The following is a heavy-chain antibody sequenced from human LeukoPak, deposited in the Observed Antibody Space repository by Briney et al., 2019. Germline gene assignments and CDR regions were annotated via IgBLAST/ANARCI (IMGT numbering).Heavy chain of an antibody. CDR3: ARQGHNFFDY. J-gene: IGHJ4*02. CDR1: GYSFTSYW. Sequence: RGESLRISCKGSGYSFTSYWISWVRQMPGKGLEWMGRIDPSDSYTNYSPSFQGHVTISADKSISTAYLQWSTLKASDTAMYYRARQGHNFFDYWGQGTLVTVSS. V-gene: IGHV5-10-1*01. CDR2: IDPSDSYT.